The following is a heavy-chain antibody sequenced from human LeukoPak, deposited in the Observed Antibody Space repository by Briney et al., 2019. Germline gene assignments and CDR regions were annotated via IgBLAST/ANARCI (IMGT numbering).Heavy chain of an antibody. CDR2: INPNSGGT. V-gene: IGHV1-2*02. CDR1: GYTFTGYY. D-gene: IGHD3-10*01. J-gene: IGHJ6*02. Sequence: ASVKVSCKASGYTFTGYYMHWVRQAPGQGLEWMGWINPNSGGTNYAQKFQGRVTMTRDTSISTAYMELSSLRSGDTAVYYCARDLLLWFGELDTYYCYGMDVWGQGTTVTVSS. CDR3: ARDLLLWFGELDTYYCYGMDV.